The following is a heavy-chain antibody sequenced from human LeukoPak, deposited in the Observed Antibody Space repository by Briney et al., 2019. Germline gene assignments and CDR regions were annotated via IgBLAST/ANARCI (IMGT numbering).Heavy chain of an antibody. D-gene: IGHD6-13*01. V-gene: IGHV3-48*01. CDR1: GFTFSSYS. CDR3: ARIGGQQLVKVQK. J-gene: IGHJ4*02. CDR2: ISSSSTI. Sequence: PGGSLRLSCAASGFTFSSYSMNWVRQAPGKGLEWVSYISSSSTIYYADSMKGRFTISRDNAKNSLYLQMNSLRAEDTAVYYCARIGGQQLVKVQKWGQGTLVTVSS.